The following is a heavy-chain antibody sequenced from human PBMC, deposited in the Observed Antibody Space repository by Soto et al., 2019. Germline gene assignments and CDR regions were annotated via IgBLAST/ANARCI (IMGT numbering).Heavy chain of an antibody. CDR2: ITGSGGST. Sequence: GSLRLSCAVSGFTVSNYGMSWVRQAPGKGLEWVSGITGSGGSTYYADSVKGRFTISRDNSKNTLYLQMISLRVEATAVYYCATEVWAEYWGQG. D-gene: IGHD1-20*01. V-gene: IGHV3-23*01. CDR1: GFTVSNYG. J-gene: IGHJ4*02. CDR3: ATEVWAEY.